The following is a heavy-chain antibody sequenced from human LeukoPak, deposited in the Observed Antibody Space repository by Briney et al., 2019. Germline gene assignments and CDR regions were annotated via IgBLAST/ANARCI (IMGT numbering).Heavy chain of an antibody. CDR2: INSNSGGT. CDR1: GYTFTGYY. Sequence: ASVKVSCKASGYTFTGYYIHWVRQAPGQGLEWMGWINSNSGGTNYAQKFQGRVTMTRDTSISTAYMELSRLRSDDTAVYYCARSGYSGYDSGGYWGQGTLVTVSS. J-gene: IGHJ4*02. V-gene: IGHV1-2*02. D-gene: IGHD5-12*01. CDR3: ARSGYSGYDSGGY.